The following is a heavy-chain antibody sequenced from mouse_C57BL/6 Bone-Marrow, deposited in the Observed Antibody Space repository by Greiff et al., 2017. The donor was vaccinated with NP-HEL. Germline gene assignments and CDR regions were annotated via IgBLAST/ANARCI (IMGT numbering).Heavy chain of an antibody. J-gene: IGHJ2*01. CDR1: GYAFSSSW. V-gene: IGHV1-82*01. CDR2: IYPGDGDT. Sequence: QVQLKESGPELVKPGASVKISCKASGYAFSSSWMNWVKQRPGKGLEWIGRIYPGDGDTNYNGKFKGKATLTADKSSSTAYMQLSSLTSEDSAVYFCARRFTTVVASRTRYFDYWGQGTTLTVSS. CDR3: ARRFTTVVASRTRYFDY. D-gene: IGHD1-1*01.